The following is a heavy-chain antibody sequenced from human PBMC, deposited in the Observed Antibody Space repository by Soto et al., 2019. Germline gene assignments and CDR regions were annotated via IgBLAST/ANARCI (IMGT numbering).Heavy chain of an antibody. Sequence: QVQLVQSGAEVKKPGASVKVSCKASGYTFTSYAMHWVRQAPGQRLEWMGWINAGNGNTKYSQKFQGRVTITRDTSASTAYMELSSLRSEDTAMYYCARGFGILLWFGELASDYWGQGTLVTVSS. J-gene: IGHJ4*02. V-gene: IGHV1-3*01. D-gene: IGHD3-10*01. CDR3: ARGFGILLWFGELASDY. CDR2: INAGNGNT. CDR1: GYTFTSYA.